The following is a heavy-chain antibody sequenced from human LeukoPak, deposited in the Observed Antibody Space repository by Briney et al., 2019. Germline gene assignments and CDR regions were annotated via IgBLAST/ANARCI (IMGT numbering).Heavy chain of an antibody. Sequence: SETLSLTCSVSGGPVLSSHWTWIRQSPGKELQWIGYIFSSGIGFINPSLRSRVTFSVDTSKNQFFMNLTAASAADTGMYYCARGKFWFDPWGQGTLVTVSS. CDR1: GGPVLSSH. CDR3: ARGKFWFDP. CDR2: IFSSGIG. V-gene: IGHV4-59*02. J-gene: IGHJ5*02.